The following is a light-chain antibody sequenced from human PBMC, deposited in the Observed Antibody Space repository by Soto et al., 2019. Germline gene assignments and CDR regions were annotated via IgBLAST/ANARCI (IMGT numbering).Light chain of an antibody. CDR1: SSDVGDNY. CDR3: SAYAGSNTFF. Sequence: QSALAQPPSASGSPGKPVTISCTGTSSDVGDNYVSWYQQHLGKAPKLIIYEVTLRPSGVPDRFSGSKSGNTASLTGSGLQADDEAEYYCSAYAGSNTFFFGTGTKLTVL. V-gene: IGLV2-8*01. J-gene: IGLJ1*01. CDR2: EVT.